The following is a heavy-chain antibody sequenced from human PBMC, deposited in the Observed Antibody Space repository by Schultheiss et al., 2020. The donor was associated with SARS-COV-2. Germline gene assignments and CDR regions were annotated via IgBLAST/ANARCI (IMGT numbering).Heavy chain of an antibody. CDR1: DGSISRYY. CDR2: FYNTGIT. V-gene: IGHV4-59*08. Sequence: SETLSLTCPVSDGSISRYYYTWIRQPPGKGLEWIGYFYNTGITNYNPSLKSRVTISLDTSRNQFSLNLDSVTTADTAVYYCARHTLRELPYCYYFDYWGQGTLVTGSS. J-gene: IGHJ4*02. CDR3: ARHTLRELPYCYYFDY. D-gene: IGHD1-7*01.